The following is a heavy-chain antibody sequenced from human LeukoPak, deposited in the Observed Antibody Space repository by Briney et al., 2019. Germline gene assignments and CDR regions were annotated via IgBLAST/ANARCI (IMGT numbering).Heavy chain of an antibody. CDR1: GFTFSTYS. Sequence: PGGSLRLSCAASGFTFSTYSMNWVRQAPGKGLEWVSSISSTSSYIYYADSVKGRFTISRDNAKNSLYLQMNSLRDEDTAVYYCARAPVVGSAGNFDYWGQGTLVTVSS. D-gene: IGHD2-15*01. CDR3: ARAPVVGSAGNFDY. J-gene: IGHJ4*02. CDR2: ISSTSSYI. V-gene: IGHV3-21*01.